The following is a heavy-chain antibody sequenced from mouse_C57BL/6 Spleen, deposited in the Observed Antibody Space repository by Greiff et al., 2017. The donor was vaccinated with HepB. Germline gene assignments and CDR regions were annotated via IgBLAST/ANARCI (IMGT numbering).Heavy chain of an antibody. CDR2: ISSGSSTI. V-gene: IGHV5-17*01. CDR1: GFTFSDYG. CDR3: AGITGTGNY. D-gene: IGHD4-1*01. J-gene: IGHJ2*01. Sequence: EVTLVESGGGLVKPGGSLKLSCAASGFTFSDYGMHWVRQAPEKGLEWVAYISSGSSTIYYAETVKGRFTISRDNAKNTLFLQMTSLRSEDTAMYYCAGITGTGNYWGQGTTLTVSS.